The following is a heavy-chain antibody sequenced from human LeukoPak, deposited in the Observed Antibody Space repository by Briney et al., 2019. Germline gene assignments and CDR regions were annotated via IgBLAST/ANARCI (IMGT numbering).Heavy chain of an antibody. D-gene: IGHD1-7*01. CDR2: ITWNSGTI. J-gene: IGHJ3*02. CDR1: GFTFDDYA. CDR3: AKDVTGTGAFDI. Sequence: GGSLRLSCAASGFTFDDYAMHWVRQGPGKGLEWVSGITWNSGTIGYADSVKGRFTISRDNAKHSLYLQMNSLRAEDTALYYCAKDVTGTGAFDIWGQGTMVTVSS. V-gene: IGHV3-9*01.